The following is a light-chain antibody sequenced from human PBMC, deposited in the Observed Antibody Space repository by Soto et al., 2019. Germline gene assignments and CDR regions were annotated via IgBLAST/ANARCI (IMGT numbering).Light chain of an antibody. CDR1: QSVSSY. J-gene: IGKJ1*01. V-gene: IGKV3-11*01. Sequence: EIVLTQSPVTLSLYPGERATLSCRASQSVSSYLAWYQQKPGQAPRLLIYDTFNRATGIPARFSGSGSGTDFTLTISSLEPEDFVVYYCQHRRNWPWTFGQGTRVEIK. CDR2: DTF. CDR3: QHRRNWPWT.